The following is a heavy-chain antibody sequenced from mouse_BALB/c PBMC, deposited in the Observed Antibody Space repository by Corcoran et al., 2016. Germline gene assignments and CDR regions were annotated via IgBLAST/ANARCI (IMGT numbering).Heavy chain of an antibody. D-gene: IGHD2-10*02. Sequence: EVQLQQSGAELVKPGASVKLSCTASGFNIKDTYMHWVKQRPEQGLEWIGRIDPANGNAKYDPKFQGKATITADTSSNTAYLQISSLTSEDTAVYYCASQYGNYYFDYWGQGTTLTVSS. J-gene: IGHJ2*01. CDR3: ASQYGNYYFDY. CDR2: IDPANGNA. CDR1: GFNIKDTY. V-gene: IGHV14-3*02.